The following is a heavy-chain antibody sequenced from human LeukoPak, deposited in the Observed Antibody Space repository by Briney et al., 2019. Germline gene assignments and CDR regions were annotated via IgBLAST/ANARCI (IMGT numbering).Heavy chain of an antibody. Sequence: GGSLRLSCAASGFTVSSSYMNWVRQAPGKGPEWVSSISGSGTGTYYTDSVKGRFTISRDTSKNTLYLQMDNLRVEDTAVYYCVKGFHFDWWGQGTLVIVSS. V-gene: IGHV3-23*01. CDR3: VKGFHFDW. CDR1: GFTVSSSY. J-gene: IGHJ4*02. CDR2: ISGSGTGT.